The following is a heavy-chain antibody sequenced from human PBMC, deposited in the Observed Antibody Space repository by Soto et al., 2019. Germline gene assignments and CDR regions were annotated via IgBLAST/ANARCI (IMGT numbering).Heavy chain of an antibody. CDR1: GGTFSSYA. J-gene: IGHJ4*02. CDR3: ARDRSGGYDSSVYYRRPWDG. Sequence: QVQLVQYGAEVKKPGSSVPVSCKASGGTFSSYAISWVRQAPGQGLEWMGGIIPIFGTANYAQKFQGRVTITADESTSTAYMELSSMRSEDTAVYYCARDRSGGYDSSVYYRRPWDGWGQGTLVTVSS. V-gene: IGHV1-69*01. CDR2: IIPIFGTA. D-gene: IGHD3-22*01.